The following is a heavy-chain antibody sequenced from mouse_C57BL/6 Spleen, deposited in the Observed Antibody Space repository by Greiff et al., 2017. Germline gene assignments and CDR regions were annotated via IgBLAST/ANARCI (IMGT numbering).Heavy chain of an antibody. J-gene: IGHJ2*01. D-gene: IGHD1-1*01. CDR3: AKRGTYYYGSSYVGYFDY. Sequence: QVQLQQPGAELVKPGASVKMSCKASGYTFTSYWITWVKQRPGQGLEWIGDIYPGSGSTNYNEKFKSKATLTVDTSSSTAYMQLSSLTSEDSAVYYCAKRGTYYYGSSYVGYFDYWGQGTTLTVSS. V-gene: IGHV1-55*01. CDR2: IYPGSGST. CDR1: GYTFTSYW.